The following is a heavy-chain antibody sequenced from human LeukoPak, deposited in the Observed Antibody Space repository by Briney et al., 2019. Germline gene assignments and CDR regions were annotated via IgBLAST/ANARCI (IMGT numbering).Heavy chain of an antibody. Sequence: SDTLSLTCSVWWGSFRVYYWSGMRQPPGKGGEGIGEISHSGSANYNPSLKSRVTISVDTSKNQFSLKLTSVTAADTAVYYCARRVITGSLNYWGQGTQVTVSS. CDR1: WGSFRVYY. J-gene: IGHJ4*02. CDR3: ARRVITGSLNY. D-gene: IGHD1-20*01. CDR2: ISHSGSA. V-gene: IGHV4-34*01.